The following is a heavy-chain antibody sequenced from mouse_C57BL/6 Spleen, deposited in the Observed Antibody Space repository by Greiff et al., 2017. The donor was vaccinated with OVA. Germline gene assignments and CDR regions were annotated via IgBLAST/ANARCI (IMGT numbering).Heavy chain of an antibody. Sequence: VQLQQSGPGLVQPSQSLSITCTVSGFSLTSYGVHWVRQSPGKGLEWLGVIWSGGSTDYNAAFISRLSISKDNSKSQVFFKMNSLQADDTAIYYCARTIRGDFDVWGTGTTVTVSS. CDR1: GFSLTSYG. V-gene: IGHV2-2*01. CDR2: IWSGGST. D-gene: IGHD1-2*01. CDR3: ARTIRGDFDV. J-gene: IGHJ1*03.